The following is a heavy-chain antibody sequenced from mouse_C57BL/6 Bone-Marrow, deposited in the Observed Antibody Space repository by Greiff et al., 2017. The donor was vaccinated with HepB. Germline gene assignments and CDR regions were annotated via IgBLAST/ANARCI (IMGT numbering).Heavy chain of an antibody. J-gene: IGHJ2*01. CDR3: ARYGLRYPYDFDY. CDR1: GYTFTSYG. V-gene: IGHV1-81*01. CDR2: IYPRSGNT. Sequence: QVQLQQSGAELARPGASVKLSCKASGYTFTSYGISWVKQRTGQGLEWIGEIYPRSGNTYYNEKFKGKATLTADKSSSTAYMEFRSLTSEDSAVYFCARYGLRYPYDFDYWGQGTTLTVSS. D-gene: IGHD1-1*01.